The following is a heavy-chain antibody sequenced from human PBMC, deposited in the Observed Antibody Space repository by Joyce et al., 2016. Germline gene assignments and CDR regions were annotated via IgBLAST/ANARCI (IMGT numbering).Heavy chain of an antibody. J-gene: IGHJ5*02. CDR3: ARNYDFWSGSPFDP. CDR2: ISSQSGHI. Sequence: EMQLVESGGGLVKPGGSLRLSCTGSGFTFKSYTMNWVRQAPGKGLEGLSSISSQSGHISYVDSVRGRLTISRDNAKNSLYLQRNTLRVEDTAVYYCARNYDFWSGSPFDPWGQGTQGTVSS. D-gene: IGHD3-3*01. V-gene: IGHV3-21*01. CDR1: GFTFKSYT.